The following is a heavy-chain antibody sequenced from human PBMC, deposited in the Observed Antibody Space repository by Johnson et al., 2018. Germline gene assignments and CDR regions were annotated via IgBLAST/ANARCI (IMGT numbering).Heavy chain of an antibody. Sequence: VQLVESGGGLVQPGGSLRLSCAASGFTVRNNYMNWVRQAPGEGLEWVSVIYTDGSTYSADSVKGRFTISRDSSKNTLYVQMNSVRAEDRAAYYCAIEGTGTHYAFDIWGQGTMVTVSS. CDR1: GFTVRNNY. CDR2: IYTDGST. V-gene: IGHV3-66*01. J-gene: IGHJ3*02. D-gene: IGHD3-10*01. CDR3: AIEGTGTHYAFDI.